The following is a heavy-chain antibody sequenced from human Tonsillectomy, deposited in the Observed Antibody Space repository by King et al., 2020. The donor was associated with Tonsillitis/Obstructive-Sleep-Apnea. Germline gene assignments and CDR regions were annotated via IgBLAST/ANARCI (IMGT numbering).Heavy chain of an antibody. Sequence: VQLVQSGGGVVQPGRSLRLSCAASGFTFSNYGMHWVRQAPGKGLEWVAVIWYDGSNKNYGESVKGRFTISRDNSKNTLYLQMNSLRAEDTAVYYCARDRGSDWDFDYWGQGTLVTVSS. CDR2: IWYDGSNK. J-gene: IGHJ4*02. D-gene: IGHD6-19*01. CDR3: ARDRGSDWDFDY. CDR1: GFTFSNYG. V-gene: IGHV3-33*01.